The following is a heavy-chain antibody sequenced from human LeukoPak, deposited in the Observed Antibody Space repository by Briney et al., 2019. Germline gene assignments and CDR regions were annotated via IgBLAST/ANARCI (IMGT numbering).Heavy chain of an antibody. CDR3: AKGPPHGIAVAGVFDC. V-gene: IGHV3-9*01. CDR1: GFTFDDYA. Sequence: PGRSLRLSCAASGFTFDDYAMHWVRQAPGKGLEWVSGISWNSGSIGYADSVKGRFTISRDNVKNSLYLQMNSLRAEDTALYYCAKGPPHGIAVAGVFDCWGQGTLVTVSS. D-gene: IGHD6-19*01. CDR2: ISWNSGSI. J-gene: IGHJ4*02.